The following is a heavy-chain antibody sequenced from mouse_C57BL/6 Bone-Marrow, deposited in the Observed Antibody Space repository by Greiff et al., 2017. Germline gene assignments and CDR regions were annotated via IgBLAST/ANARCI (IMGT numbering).Heavy chain of an antibody. CDR2: IRNKANGYTT. CDR3: ASPYDYDGYAMDY. D-gene: IGHD2-4*01. J-gene: IGHJ4*01. Sequence: EVQVVESGGGLVQPGGSLSLSCAASGFTFTDYYMSRVRQPPGKALEWVGFIRNKANGYTTEYIASVKGRFTISRDTSKSILYLQMNALRAEDSATYYCASPYDYDGYAMDYWGQGTSVTVSS. V-gene: IGHV7-3*01. CDR1: GFTFTDYY.